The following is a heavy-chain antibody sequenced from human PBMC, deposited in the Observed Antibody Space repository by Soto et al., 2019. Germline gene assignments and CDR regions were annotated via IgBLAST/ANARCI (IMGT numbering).Heavy chain of an antibody. J-gene: IGHJ4*02. V-gene: IGHV4-39*01. D-gene: IGHD1-1*01. CDR2: IYYRGNV. Sequence: QLQLKESGPGLVKPSETLSLTCSVSDDSINSDKYYWGWIRQPPGKGLEWIGSIYYRGNVYYNPSLKTRDTLSRDKSRSQYSLKLNSVTAEDSAVYFCARLEALATITDYFDFWGPGALVTVSS. CDR1: DDSINSDKYY. CDR3: ARLEALATITDYFDF.